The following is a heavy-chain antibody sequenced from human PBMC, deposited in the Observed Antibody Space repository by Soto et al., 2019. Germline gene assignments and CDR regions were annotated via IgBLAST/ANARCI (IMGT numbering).Heavy chain of an antibody. CDR3: ATDKPLSVAAAGFDY. CDR2: FDPEDGET. D-gene: IGHD6-13*01. V-gene: IGHV1-24*01. J-gene: IGHJ4*02. Sequence: ASVKVSCKVSGYTLTELSMHWVRQAPGKGLEWMGGFDPEDGETIYAQKFQGRVTMTEDTSTDTAYMELSSLRSEDPAVYYCATDKPLSVAAAGFDYWGQGTLVTVSS. CDR1: GYTLTELS.